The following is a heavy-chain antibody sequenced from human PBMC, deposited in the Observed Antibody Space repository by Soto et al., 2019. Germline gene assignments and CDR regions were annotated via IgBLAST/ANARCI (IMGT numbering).Heavy chain of an antibody. V-gene: IGHV1-45*02. CDR1: GNTFTYRY. CDR2: INPFSGDV. J-gene: IGHJ4*02. Sequence: QMQLVQSGAEVKKTGSTVTVSCKALGNTFTYRYLHWVRQAPGQALEWMGWINPFSGDVHYAQKFQERDSITRDRSMNPAYMRRRSLRSEDTAMYYCARGGAGSGQYTWDLPDHWGQGTLVTVSS. CDR3: ARGGAGSGQYTWDLPDH. D-gene: IGHD3-16*01.